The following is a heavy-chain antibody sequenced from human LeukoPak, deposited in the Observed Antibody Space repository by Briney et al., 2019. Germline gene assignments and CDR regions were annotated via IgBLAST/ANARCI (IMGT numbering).Heavy chain of an antibody. Sequence: GASVKVSCKASGNSLKGDTIHWVRQAPGQGLEYMGWINSKTGGTHLAQKFQGRVNVTTDTSMTTSYLELTGLRSDDTAVYYCARDRFFDWLLNYWGQGTLVTVSS. J-gene: IGHJ4*02. CDR2: INSKTGGT. CDR3: ARDRFFDWLLNY. D-gene: IGHD3-9*01. V-gene: IGHV1-2*02. CDR1: GNSLKGDT.